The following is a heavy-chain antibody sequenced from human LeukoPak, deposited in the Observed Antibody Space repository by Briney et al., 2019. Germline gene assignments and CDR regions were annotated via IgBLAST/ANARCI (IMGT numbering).Heavy chain of an antibody. CDR3: ARVEVTMVRGVITGDY. Sequence: GASVKVSCKASGYTFTGYYIHWVRQAPGQGLEWMGWINPNSGGTNYAQKFQGRVTMTRDTSISTAYMDLSGLTSDDTAVYYCARVEVTMVRGVITGDYWGQGTLVTVSS. V-gene: IGHV1-2*02. D-gene: IGHD3-10*01. CDR1: GYTFTGYY. CDR2: INPNSGGT. J-gene: IGHJ4*02.